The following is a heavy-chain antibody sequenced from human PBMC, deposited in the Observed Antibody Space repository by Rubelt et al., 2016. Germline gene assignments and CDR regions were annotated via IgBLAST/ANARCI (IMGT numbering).Heavy chain of an antibody. CDR1: GFTFSSYA. V-gene: IGHV3-30*14. D-gene: IGHD2-2*01. CDR3: AKGRTATSKVYGLDI. Sequence: GFTFSSYAMHWVRRAPGKGLEWVAVISYDGSNKYYADSVKGRFTISRDNYKNTLYLQMNSLRAEDTAVYYCAKGRTATSKVYGLDIWGQGTTVTVSS. J-gene: IGHJ6*02. CDR2: ISYDGSNK.